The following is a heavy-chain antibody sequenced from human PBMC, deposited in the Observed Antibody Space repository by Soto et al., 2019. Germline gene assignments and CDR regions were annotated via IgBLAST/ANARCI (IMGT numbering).Heavy chain of an antibody. CDR3: ARKVVIIRGWFDP. D-gene: IGHD3-3*01. V-gene: IGHV4-61*01. J-gene: IGHJ5*02. Sequence: PAETLSLTCTVSGGSVSRGSHYWSWIRQPPGKGLECIGYIYYSGSTRYNPSLKSRVTISVDTSKNQLSLKLSSVTAADTAVYYCARKVVIIRGWFDPWGQGTLVTVSS. CDR1: GGSVSRGSHY. CDR2: IYYSGST.